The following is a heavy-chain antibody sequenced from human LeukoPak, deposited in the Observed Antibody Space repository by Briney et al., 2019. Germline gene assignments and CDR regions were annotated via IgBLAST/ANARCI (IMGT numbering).Heavy chain of an antibody. CDR2: IYYSGST. J-gene: IGHJ6*02. V-gene: IGHV4-31*03. Sequence: SQTLSLTCTVSGGSISSGGHYWSWIRQHPGKGLEWIGYIYYSGSTYYNPSLKSRVTISVDTSKNQFSLKLSSVTAADTAVYYCARTYYDFWSAHYGMDVWGQGTTVTVSS. CDR1: GGSISSGGHY. D-gene: IGHD3-3*01. CDR3: ARTYYDFWSAHYGMDV.